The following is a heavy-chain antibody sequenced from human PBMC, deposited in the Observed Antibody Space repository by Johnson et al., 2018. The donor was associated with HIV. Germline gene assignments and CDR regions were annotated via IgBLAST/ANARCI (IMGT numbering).Heavy chain of an antibody. Sequence: QVQLVESGGGLVQPGGSLRLSCAASGFTFSSYAMHWVRQAPGKGLEWVAVISYDGSNKYYADSVKVRFTISRDNAKNSLYLQMNSLRAEDTALYYCARDRPSSSSSGAFDIWGQGTMVTVSS. J-gene: IGHJ3*02. V-gene: IGHV3-30-3*01. D-gene: IGHD6-6*01. CDR3: ARDRPSSSSSGAFDI. CDR2: ISYDGSNK. CDR1: GFTFSSYA.